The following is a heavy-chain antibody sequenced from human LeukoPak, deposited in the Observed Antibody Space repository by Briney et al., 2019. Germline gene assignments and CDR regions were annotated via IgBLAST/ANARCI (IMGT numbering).Heavy chain of an antibody. J-gene: IGHJ4*02. CDR1: GFTVSSNY. D-gene: IGHD3-3*01. V-gene: IGHV3-21*01. CDR3: ARDRNYDFWRGGNYFDY. CDR2: ISSSSSYI. Sequence: GGSLRLSRAASGFTVSSNYMSWVRQAPGKGLEWVSCISSSSSYIYYADSVKGRFTISRDNAKKSLYLQMNSLGAEDTAVYYCARDRNYDFWRGGNYFDYWGQGTLVTVSS.